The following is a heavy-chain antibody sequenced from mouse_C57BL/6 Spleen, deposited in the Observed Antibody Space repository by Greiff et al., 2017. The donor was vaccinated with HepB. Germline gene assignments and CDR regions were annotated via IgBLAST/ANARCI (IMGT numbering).Heavy chain of an antibody. Sequence: VQLQQSGAELVKPGASVKISCKASGYAFSSYWMNWVKQRPGKGLEWIGQIYPGDGDTNYNGKFKGKATLTADKSSSTAYMQLSSLTSEDSAVYCCARSGYYGSSSFAYWGQGTLVTVSA. CDR1: GYAFSSYW. D-gene: IGHD1-1*01. J-gene: IGHJ3*01. CDR2: IYPGDGDT. V-gene: IGHV1-80*01. CDR3: ARSGYYGSSSFAY.